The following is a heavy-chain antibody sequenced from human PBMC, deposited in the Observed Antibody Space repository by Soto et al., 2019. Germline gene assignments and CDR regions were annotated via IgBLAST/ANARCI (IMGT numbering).Heavy chain of an antibody. Sequence: EVQLVESGGGLVQPGGSLRLTCVASGFSFSSSWMHWVRQAPGKGLVWVSRIKPDGSYTTYADSVKGRFTISRDNAKSTLYLQVTSLRAEDTAVYYCAGGGSGYYVDWGQGTLVTVSS. CDR2: IKPDGSYT. J-gene: IGHJ4*02. CDR3: AGGGSGYYVD. CDR1: GFSFSSSW. V-gene: IGHV3-74*01. D-gene: IGHD3-22*01.